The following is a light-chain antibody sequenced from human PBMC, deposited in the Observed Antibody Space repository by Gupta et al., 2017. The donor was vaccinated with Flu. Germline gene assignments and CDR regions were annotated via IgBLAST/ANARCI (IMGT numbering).Light chain of an antibody. J-gene: IGKJ1*01. Sequence: PSSVSASVGDRVTITCRASRGISSWLAWYQQKPGKAPELLVYAASRVKSGVPSRFSGSGYGTDFTLTISSRQPEDSANYYCRHENNFPWTFGQGTXVEI. V-gene: IGKV1-12*02. CDR3: RHENNFPWT. CDR1: RGISSW. CDR2: AAS.